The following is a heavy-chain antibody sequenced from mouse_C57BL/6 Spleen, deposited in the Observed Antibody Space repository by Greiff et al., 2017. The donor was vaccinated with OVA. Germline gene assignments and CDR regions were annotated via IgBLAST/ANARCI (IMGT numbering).Heavy chain of an antibody. CDR2: IHPGSGST. CDR1: GYTFTSYW. CDR3: ARWFDYEQAWFAY. Sequence: QVQLQQPGAELVRPGASVKLSCKASGYTFTSYWMHWVKQRPGQGLAWIGMIHPGSGSTNYNEKFKSKATLTVDKSSSTAYMQLSSLTSEDSAVYYCARWFDYEQAWFAYWGQGTPVTVSA. D-gene: IGHD2-2*01. V-gene: IGHV1-64*01. J-gene: IGHJ3*01.